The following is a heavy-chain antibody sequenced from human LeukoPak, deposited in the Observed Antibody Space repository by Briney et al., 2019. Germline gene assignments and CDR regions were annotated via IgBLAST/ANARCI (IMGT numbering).Heavy chain of an antibody. CDR3: ARHARGYYQPNFDY. CDR2: INHSGST. Sequence: SETLSLTCAVYGGSFSGYYWSWIRQPPGKGLEWIGEINHSGSTNYNPSLKSRVTISVDTSKNQFSLKLSSVTAADTAVYYCARHARGYYQPNFDYWGQGTLVTVSS. CDR1: GGSFSGYY. D-gene: IGHD2-2*01. J-gene: IGHJ4*02. V-gene: IGHV4-34*01.